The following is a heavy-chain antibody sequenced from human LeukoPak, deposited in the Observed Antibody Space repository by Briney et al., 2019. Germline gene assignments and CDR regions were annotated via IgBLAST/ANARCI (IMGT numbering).Heavy chain of an antibody. Sequence: GGSLRLSCSASGFTFSTYWMSWVRQAPGKGLEWVSSIRANGDNTNYADSVKGRFTISRDNSKNTLYLQMNSLRAEDTALYYCAKGSPNWHFDLWGRGTLATVSS. J-gene: IGHJ2*01. V-gene: IGHV3-23*01. CDR2: IRANGDNT. CDR3: AKGSPNWHFDL. D-gene: IGHD2-8*01. CDR1: GFTFSTYW.